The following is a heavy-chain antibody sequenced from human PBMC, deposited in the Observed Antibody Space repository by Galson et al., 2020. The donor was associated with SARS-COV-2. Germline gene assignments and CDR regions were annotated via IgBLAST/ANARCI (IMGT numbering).Heavy chain of an antibody. Sequence: GESLKISCAASGFTVRFNYMSWVRQAPGKGLEWVSVIYSDGSTYYADSVKGRFTISRDISKNTLYLQMNSLRVEDTAVYYCARDPSGDSSAQMLDVWGKGTTVTISS. J-gene: IGHJ6*04. CDR2: IYSDGST. CDR3: ARDPSGDSSAQMLDV. V-gene: IGHV3-66*01. D-gene: IGHD3-22*01. CDR1: GFTVRFNY.